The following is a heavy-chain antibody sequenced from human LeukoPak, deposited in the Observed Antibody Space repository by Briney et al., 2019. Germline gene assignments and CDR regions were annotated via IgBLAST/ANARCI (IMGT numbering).Heavy chain of an antibody. J-gene: IGHJ3*02. CDR3: VAAAWFAFDI. D-gene: IGHD6-13*01. CDR2: INHSGST. V-gene: IGHV4-34*01. Sequence: SETLPLTCAVYGGSLSTYYWSWIRQPPGKGLEWIGEINHSGSTNYSPSLESRVTISVDTSKNQFSLKLSSVTAADTAVYYCVAAAWFAFDIWGQGTMVTVSS. CDR1: GGSLSTYY.